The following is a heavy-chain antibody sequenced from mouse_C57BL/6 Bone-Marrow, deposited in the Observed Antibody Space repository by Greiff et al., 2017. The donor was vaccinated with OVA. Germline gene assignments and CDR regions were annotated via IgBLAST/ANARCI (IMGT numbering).Heavy chain of an antibody. CDR1: GYTFTSYW. V-gene: IGHV1-74*01. CDR2: IHPSDSDT. J-gene: IGHJ3*01. Sequence: VQLQQPGAELVKPGASVTVSCTASGYTFTSYWMHWVKQRPGQGLEWIGRIHPSDSDTNYTPKFKGKATLTVDTSSSTAYMQLSSLTSEDSAVYYGAIWGWWWFAYWGQGTLVTVSA. D-gene: IGHD1-1*02. CDR3: AIWGWWWFAY.